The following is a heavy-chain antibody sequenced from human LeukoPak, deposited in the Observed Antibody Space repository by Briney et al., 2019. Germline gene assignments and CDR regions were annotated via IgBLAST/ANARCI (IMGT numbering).Heavy chain of an antibody. CDR2: INHSGST. CDR1: GGSFSGYY. J-gene: IGHJ4*02. D-gene: IGHD6-13*01. V-gene: IGHV4-34*01. CDR3: ARGAGYSSRN. Sequence: SETLSLTCAVYGGSFSGYYWSWIRQPSGKGLEWIGEINHSGSTNYNPSLKSRVTISVDTSKNQFSLKLSSVTAADTAVYYCARGAGYSSRNWGQGTLVTVSS.